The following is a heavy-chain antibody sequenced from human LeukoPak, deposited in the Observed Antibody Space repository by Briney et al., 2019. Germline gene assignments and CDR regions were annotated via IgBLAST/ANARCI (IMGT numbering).Heavy chain of an antibody. CDR3: AELGITMIGGV. J-gene: IGHJ6*04. V-gene: IGHV3-48*04. CDR2: ISSGSSTI. Sequence: GWSLRLSCAASGFTFRRYSMNWVRPAPGKGLEWVSYISSGSSTIYYADSVKGRFTISRDNAKNSLYLQMNSLRAEDTAVYYCAELGITMIGGVWGKGTTVTISS. CDR1: GFTFRRYS. D-gene: IGHD3-10*02.